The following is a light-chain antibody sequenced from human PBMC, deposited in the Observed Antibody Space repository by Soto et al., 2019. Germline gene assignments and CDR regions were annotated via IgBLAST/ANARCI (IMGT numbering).Light chain of an antibody. Sequence: QSALTQPASVSGSPTQSIAISCTGTSSDVGGYDHVSWYQQHPGKAPKLMIYDVSTRPSGVSDRFSGSESGNTASLTISGLQAEDEADYYCNSYTSSSTYVFGTGTKLTVL. CDR3: NSYTSSSTYV. J-gene: IGLJ1*01. CDR1: SSDVGGYDH. V-gene: IGLV2-14*03. CDR2: DVS.